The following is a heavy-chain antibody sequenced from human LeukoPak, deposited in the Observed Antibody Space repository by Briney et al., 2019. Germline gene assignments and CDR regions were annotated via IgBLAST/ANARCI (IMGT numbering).Heavy chain of an antibody. CDR3: ARDYKSPDFWAGYPPYHHDH. V-gene: IGHV4-34*01. CDR2: INHSGST. Sequence: SETLSLTCAVYGGSFSGYYWSWIRQPPGKGLEWIGEINHSGSTNYNPSLKSRVTISVDTSKNQFSLKLSSVTAADTAVYYCARDYKSPDFWAGYPPYHHDHWGQGTLVTVSS. D-gene: IGHD3/OR15-3a*01. CDR1: GGSFSGYY. J-gene: IGHJ4*02.